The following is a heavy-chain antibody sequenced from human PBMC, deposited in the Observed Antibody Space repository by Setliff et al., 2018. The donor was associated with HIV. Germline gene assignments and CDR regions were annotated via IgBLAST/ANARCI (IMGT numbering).Heavy chain of an antibody. CDR1: GYSISSGYY. V-gene: IGHV4-38-2*02. J-gene: IGHJ4*02. CDR3: ARFSTSAGGTFDY. D-gene: IGHD3-16*01. Sequence: SETLSLTCTVSGYSISSGYYWGWLRQPPGKGLEWIGNIYHSGTTYYNPSLKSRVTISVDTSKNLFSLKLTSVTAADTAVYYCARFSTSAGGTFDYWGQGTLVTVSS. CDR2: IYHSGTT.